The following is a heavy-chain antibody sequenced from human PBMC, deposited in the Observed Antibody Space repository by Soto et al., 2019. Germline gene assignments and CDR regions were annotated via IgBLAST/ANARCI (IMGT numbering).Heavy chain of an antibody. D-gene: IGHD4-17*01. Sequence: QVQLVQSGAEVKKPGSSVKVSCKASVGTFSSYTISWVRQAPGQGLEWMGRIIPILGIANYAQKVQGRVTITADKSTSTAYIELSSLRYEDTAVYYCATDVGRIYTVTQGWDYFDYWGQGTLVTVSS. CDR3: ATDVGRIYTVTQGWDYFDY. V-gene: IGHV1-69*08. CDR2: IIPILGIA. J-gene: IGHJ4*02. CDR1: VGTFSSYT.